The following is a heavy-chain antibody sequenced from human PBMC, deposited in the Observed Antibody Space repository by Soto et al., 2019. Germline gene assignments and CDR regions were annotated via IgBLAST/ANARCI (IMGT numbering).Heavy chain of an antibody. CDR1: GFTFSSYG. J-gene: IGHJ6*03. CDR3: AKDKSLYDFWSGYGIYYYYSMEV. D-gene: IGHD3-3*01. CDR2: ISYDGSNK. V-gene: IGHV3-30*18. Sequence: GGSLRLSCAASGFTFSSYGMHWVRQAPGKGLEWVAVISYDGSNKYYADSVKGRFTISRDNSKNTLYLQMNSLRAEDTAVYYCAKDKSLYDFWSGYGIYYYYSMEVWGKGTTVTVSS.